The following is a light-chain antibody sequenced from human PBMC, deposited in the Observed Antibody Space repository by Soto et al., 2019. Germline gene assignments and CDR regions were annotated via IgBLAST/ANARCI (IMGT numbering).Light chain of an antibody. CDR1: QGISTY. Sequence: DIHMTQCRSSLSVSLVEIVTITCRASQGISTYLNWYLQKPGKAPKLLIYAASSLQSGVPSRFSGSGSETDFTLTISSLQPEDFATYSCQQSYSTTWTFGQGTKVDI. CDR3: QQSYSTTWT. CDR2: AAS. V-gene: IGKV1-39*01. J-gene: IGKJ1*01.